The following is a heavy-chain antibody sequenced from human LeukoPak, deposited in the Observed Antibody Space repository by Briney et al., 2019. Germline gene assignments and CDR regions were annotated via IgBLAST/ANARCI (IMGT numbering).Heavy chain of an antibody. J-gene: IGHJ4*02. V-gene: IGHV3-21*01. D-gene: IGHD3-9*01. CDR1: GFTFSSYS. Sequence: GGSLRLSCAASGFTFSSYSMNWVRQAPGKRLEWVSSISSSSTYIYYADSVKGRFTISRDNAKNPLYLQMNSLRAEDTAVYYCARAYDILTGYPNNYFDYWGQGTLVTVSS. CDR2: ISSSSTYI. CDR3: ARAYDILTGYPNNYFDY.